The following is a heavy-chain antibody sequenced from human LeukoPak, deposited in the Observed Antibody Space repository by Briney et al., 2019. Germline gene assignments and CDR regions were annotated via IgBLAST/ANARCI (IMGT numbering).Heavy chain of an antibody. CDR1: GFTFSSYE. D-gene: IGHD2-2*01. CDR2: ISGSGGNT. J-gene: IGHJ3*02. Sequence: PGGPLRLSCAASGFTFSSYEMSWVRQAPGKGLDWVSAISGSGGNTYYADSVKGRFAISRDNSKNTLYLQMNSLRAEDTAVYYCAKGPVCSSTSCYSLGAFDIWGQGTMVTVSS. CDR3: AKGPVCSSTSCYSLGAFDI. V-gene: IGHV3-23*01.